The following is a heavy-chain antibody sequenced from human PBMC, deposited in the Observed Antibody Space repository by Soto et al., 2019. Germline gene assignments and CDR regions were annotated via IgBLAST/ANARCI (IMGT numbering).Heavy chain of an antibody. J-gene: IGHJ6*03. CDR1: GFTFSNYA. CDR2: ISVSGGST. CDR3: AKVGEEGYHYFYMDV. V-gene: IGHV3-23*01. D-gene: IGHD2-21*01. Sequence: EVQLLESGGGLVQPGGSLRLSCAASGFTFSNYAMSWVRQAPGQGLEWVSGISVSGGSTYYADSVKGRFTISRDISRNTLYLQMNSVGVDDTAEYYCAKVGEEGYHYFYMDVWGKGTAVTVSS.